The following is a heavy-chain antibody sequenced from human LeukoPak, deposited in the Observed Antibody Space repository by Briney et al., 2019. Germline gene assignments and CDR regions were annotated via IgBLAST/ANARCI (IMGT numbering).Heavy chain of an antibody. D-gene: IGHD2-15*01. CDR2: INHSGST. CDR3: ARVKVSYCSGGSCYHPVFDY. CDR1: GGSFSGYY. V-gene: IGHV4-34*01. J-gene: IGHJ4*02. Sequence: ASETLSLTCAVYGGSFSGYYWSSIRQPPGKGLEWIGEINHSGSTNYNPSLKSRVTISVDTSKNQFSLKLSSVTAADTAVYYCARVKVSYCSGGSCYHPVFDYWGQGTLVTVSS.